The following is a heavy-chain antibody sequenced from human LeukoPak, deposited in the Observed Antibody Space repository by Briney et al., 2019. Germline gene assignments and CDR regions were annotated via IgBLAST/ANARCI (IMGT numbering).Heavy chain of an antibody. V-gene: IGHV1-69*13. CDR3: ARDRADCGGDCYRAFDI. Sequence: ASVKVSCKASGGTFSSYAISWVRQAPGQGLEWMGGIIPIFGTANYAQKFQGRVTITADESTSTAYMELSSLRSEDTAVYYCARDRADCGGDCYRAFDIWGQETMVTVSS. D-gene: IGHD2-21*02. J-gene: IGHJ3*02. CDR1: GGTFSSYA. CDR2: IIPIFGTA.